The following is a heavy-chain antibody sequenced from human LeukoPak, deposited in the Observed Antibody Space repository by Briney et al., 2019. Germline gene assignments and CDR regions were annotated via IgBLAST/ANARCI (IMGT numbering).Heavy chain of an antibody. CDR2: ISYDGSNK. CDR3: ARNHLPYRPDNWFDP. D-gene: IGHD1-14*01. CDR1: GFTFSSYA. Sequence: GGSLRLSCAASGFTFSSYAMHWVRQAPGKGLEWVAVISYDGSNKYYADSVKSRFTISRDNSKNTLYLQMNSLRAEDTAVYYCARNHLPYRPDNWFDPWGQGTVVTVSS. V-gene: IGHV3-30-3*01. J-gene: IGHJ5*02.